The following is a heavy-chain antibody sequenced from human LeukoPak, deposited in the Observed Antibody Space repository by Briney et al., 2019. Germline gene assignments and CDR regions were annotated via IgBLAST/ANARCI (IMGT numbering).Heavy chain of an antibody. CDR3: ARVVVVAATRGGFDY. D-gene: IGHD2-15*01. CDR2: ISNSSSYI. V-gene: IGHV3-21*05. CDR1: GFTFSSYE. J-gene: IGHJ4*02. Sequence: GGSLRLSCAASGFTFSSYEMNWVRQAPGKGLEWVSYISNSSSYIYYADSVKGRFTISRDNAKNSLYLQMNSLRAEDTAVYYCARVVVVAATRGGFDYWGQGTLVTVSS.